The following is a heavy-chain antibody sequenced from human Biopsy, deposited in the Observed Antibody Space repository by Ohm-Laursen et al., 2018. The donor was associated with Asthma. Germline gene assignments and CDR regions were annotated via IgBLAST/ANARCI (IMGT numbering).Heavy chain of an antibody. CDR2: IFWDDDK. Sequence: PTQTLTLTRTFSGFSLSTSGVGVGWIRQPPGKALEWLALIFWDDDKRYSPSLKIRLAITKDTSKNQVVLTMTNMDPVDTATYYCAHQYSSLRGWAFDPWGQGTLVTVSS. CDR3: AHQYSSLRGWAFDP. D-gene: IGHD6-6*01. J-gene: IGHJ5*02. V-gene: IGHV2-5*02. CDR1: GFSLSTSGVG.